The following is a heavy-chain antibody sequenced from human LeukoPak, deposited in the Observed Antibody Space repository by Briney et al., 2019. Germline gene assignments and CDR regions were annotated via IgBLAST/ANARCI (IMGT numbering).Heavy chain of an antibody. CDR2: IKQDGSEK. J-gene: IGHJ4*02. CDR3: ARDGRTSRSADS. V-gene: IGHV3-7*01. CDR1: GFTFSNYW. D-gene: IGHD1-14*01. Sequence: GGSLRLSCAASGFTFSNYWMSWVRQAPGKGLEWVANIKQDGSEKYYVDSVKGRFTISRDNAKNSLYLQMNSLRAEDTAVYYCARDGRTSRSADSWGQGTLVTVSS.